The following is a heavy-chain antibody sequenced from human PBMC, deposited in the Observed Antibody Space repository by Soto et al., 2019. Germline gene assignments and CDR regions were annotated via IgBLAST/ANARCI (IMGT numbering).Heavy chain of an antibody. V-gene: IGHV4-31*03. D-gene: IGHD3-16*01. CDR3: GRGGGDGDYIDY. CDR2: IYYSGNT. Sequence: QVQLQESGPGLVKPSQTLSLICTVSGGSISSGGYYWNWIRQRPGKGLEWIGNIYYSGNTYYNPSLKSRVTISVDTSKNRVSLKLSSVTAADTAVDHCGRGGGDGDYIDYWGQGTLVTVSS. J-gene: IGHJ4*02. CDR1: GGSISSGGYY.